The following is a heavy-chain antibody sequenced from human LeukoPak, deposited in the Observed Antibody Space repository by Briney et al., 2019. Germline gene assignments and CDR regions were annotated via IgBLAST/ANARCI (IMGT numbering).Heavy chain of an antibody. Sequence: EIYHSGSTNYNPSLKSRVTISVDKSKNQFSLKLSSVTAADTAVYYCARAGADSSGPYFDYWGQGTLVTVSS. V-gene: IGHV4-4*02. J-gene: IGHJ4*02. CDR3: ARAGADSSGPYFDY. D-gene: IGHD3-22*01. CDR2: IYHSGST.